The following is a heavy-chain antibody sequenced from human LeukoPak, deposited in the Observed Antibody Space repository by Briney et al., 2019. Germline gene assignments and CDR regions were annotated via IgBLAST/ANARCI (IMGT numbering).Heavy chain of an antibody. Sequence: SETLSLTCTVSGGSISSYYWNWIRQPPGKGLEWIGYIYYSGSTGYNPSLKSRVTISVDTSKNQFSLKLSSVTAADTAVYHCARGSSSGWFLGDVWGQGTLVTVSS. D-gene: IGHD6-19*01. CDR2: IYYSGST. CDR1: GGSISSYY. V-gene: IGHV4-59*01. CDR3: ARGSSSGWFLGDV. J-gene: IGHJ4*02.